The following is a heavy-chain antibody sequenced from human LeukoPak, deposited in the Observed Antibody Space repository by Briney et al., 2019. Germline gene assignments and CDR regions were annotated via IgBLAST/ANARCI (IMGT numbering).Heavy chain of an antibody. J-gene: IGHJ4*02. CDR3: AREGAYCSGTSCYFDY. V-gene: IGHV3-48*03. Sequence: PGGSLRLSCAASGFTFSHYEMHWVRQAPGKGLEWVSYITSSGRTTYYADSVKGRFTISRDNAKNSLYLQMTSLRAEDTAIYFCAREGAYCSGTSCYFDYWGQGALVTVSS. D-gene: IGHD2-15*01. CDR1: GFTFSHYE. CDR2: ITSSGRTT.